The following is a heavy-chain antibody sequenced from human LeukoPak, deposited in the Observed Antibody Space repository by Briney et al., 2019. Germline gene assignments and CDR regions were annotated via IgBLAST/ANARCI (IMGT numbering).Heavy chain of an antibody. CDR2: IYRSGST. J-gene: IGHJ5*02. CDR1: GYSISSGYY. CDR3: ARRIANRNWFDP. D-gene: IGHD1/OR15-1a*01. V-gene: IGHV4-38-2*02. Sequence: SEALSLTCTVSGYSISSGYYWGWIRPPPGKGLEWIGSIYRSGSTYYNPSLKSRVTISVDTSNNQFSLMLSSVTAADTAVYYCARRIANRNWFDPWGQGTLVTVSS.